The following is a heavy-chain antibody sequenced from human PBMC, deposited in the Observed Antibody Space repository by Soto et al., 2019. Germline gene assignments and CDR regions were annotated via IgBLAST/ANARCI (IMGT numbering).Heavy chain of an antibody. D-gene: IGHD2-21*01. CDR1: GFTFSTYA. Sequence: EVQLLESGGGLVQPGGSLRLSCAASGFTFSTYAMSWVRQAPGKGLEWVSAISGSGGARYYADSVKGRFTISRDNSKNTLYLQMNSLRAEDTAVYSCAKGRYHYSTPGWFDPWGQGTLVTVSS. J-gene: IGHJ5*02. CDR3: AKGRYHYSTPGWFDP. CDR2: ISGSGGAR. V-gene: IGHV3-23*01.